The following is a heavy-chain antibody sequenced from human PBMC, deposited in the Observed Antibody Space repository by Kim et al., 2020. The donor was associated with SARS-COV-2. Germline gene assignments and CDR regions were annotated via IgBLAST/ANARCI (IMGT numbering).Heavy chain of an antibody. V-gene: IGHV3-30*18. J-gene: IGHJ4*02. CDR1: GFTFSSYG. CDR3: AKPSQGWELGEGCFDY. CDR2: ISYDGSNK. Sequence: GGSLRLSCAASGFTFSSYGMHWVRQAPGKGLEWVAVISYDGSNKYYADSVKGRFTISRDNSKNTLYLQMNSLRAEDTAVYYCAKPSQGWELGEGCFDYWGQGTLVTVSS. D-gene: IGHD1-26*01.